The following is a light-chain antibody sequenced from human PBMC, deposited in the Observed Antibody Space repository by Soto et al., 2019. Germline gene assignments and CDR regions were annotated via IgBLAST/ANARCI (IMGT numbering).Light chain of an antibody. CDR2: ANN. CDR1: SSNIGAGYD. CDR3: QSYDSSLSGSRV. V-gene: IGLV1-40*01. J-gene: IGLJ1*01. Sequence: QSVLTQPPSVSWAPGQRVTISCTGSSSNIGAGYDVHWYQQLPGTAPKLLIYANNNRPSGVPDRFSGSKSVTSASLAITGLQAEDEADYYCQSYDSSLSGSRVFGTGTKVTVL.